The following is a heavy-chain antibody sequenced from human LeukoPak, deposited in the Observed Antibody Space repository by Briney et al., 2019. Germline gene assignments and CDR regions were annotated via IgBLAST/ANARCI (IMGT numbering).Heavy chain of an antibody. Sequence: GASVKVSCKASGYTFTGYYMHWVRQAPGRGLEWMGWINPNSGGTNYAQKFQGRVTMTRDTSISTAYMELSRLRSDDTAVYYCARVQDCSSTSCYKGDNWFDPWGQGTLVTVSS. J-gene: IGHJ5*02. CDR3: ARVQDCSSTSCYKGDNWFDP. CDR1: GYTFTGYY. V-gene: IGHV1-2*02. CDR2: INPNSGGT. D-gene: IGHD2-2*02.